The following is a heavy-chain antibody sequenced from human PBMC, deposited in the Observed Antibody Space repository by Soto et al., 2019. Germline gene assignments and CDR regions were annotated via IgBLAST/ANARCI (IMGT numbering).Heavy chain of an antibody. D-gene: IGHD2-8*02. J-gene: IGHJ6*02. CDR2: ISGYNAKT. V-gene: IGHV1-18*04. CDR3: AATGGHYFGLDV. Sequence: QAQLVQSGSEVKRPGASVKVSCKSSDNTVTYYGINWVRQTPGQGLEWLGWISGYNAKTRDAPKFQDRVPMTAATSTTTAFLEVRSLTSDDSGTYFCAATGGHYFGLDVWGQGTTVTVSS. CDR1: DNTVTYYG.